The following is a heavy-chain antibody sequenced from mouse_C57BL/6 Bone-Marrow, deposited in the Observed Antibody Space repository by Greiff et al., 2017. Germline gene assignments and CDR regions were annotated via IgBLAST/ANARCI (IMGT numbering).Heavy chain of an antibody. D-gene: IGHD2-3*01. CDR3: ARWLLPYWYFDV. J-gene: IGHJ1*03. CDR2: INYDGSST. CDR1: GFTFSDYY. V-gene: IGHV5-16*01. Sequence: EVKLMESEGGLVQPGSSMKLSCTASGFTFSDYYMAWVRPVPEKGLEWVANINYDGSSTYYLDSLKSRFIISRDNAKNILYLQMSSLKSEDTATYYCARWLLPYWYFDVWGTGTTVTVSS.